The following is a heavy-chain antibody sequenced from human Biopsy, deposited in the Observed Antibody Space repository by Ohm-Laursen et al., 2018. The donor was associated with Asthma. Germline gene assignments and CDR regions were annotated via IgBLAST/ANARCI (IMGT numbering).Heavy chain of an antibody. CDR3: ARGTIVAGIDY. V-gene: IGHV4-61*01. CDR1: GGSVSSGSYY. Sequence: SETLSLTCTVSGGSVSSGSYYWSWIRQPPGKGLAWVSYISYSGSTDYNPSLKSRLTISMDTSKNQFSLKLSSVTAADTAVYYCARGTIVAGIDYWGRGTLVTVSS. D-gene: IGHD5-12*01. J-gene: IGHJ4*02. CDR2: ISYSGST.